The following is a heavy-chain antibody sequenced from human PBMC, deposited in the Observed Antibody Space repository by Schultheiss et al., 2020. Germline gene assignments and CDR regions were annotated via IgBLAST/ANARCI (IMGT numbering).Heavy chain of an antibody. CDR2: IYYSGST. D-gene: IGHD3-16*02. CDR3: ARRGAHYDYVWGSYRPGYYFDY. Sequence: SETLSLTCTVSGGSISSGGYYWSWIRQHPGKGLEWIGYIYYSGSTYYNPSLKSRVTISVDTSKNQFSLKLSSVTAADTAVYYCARRGAHYDYVWGSYRPGYYFDYWGQGTLVTVSS. V-gene: IGHV4-39*01. CDR1: GGSISSGGYY. J-gene: IGHJ4*02.